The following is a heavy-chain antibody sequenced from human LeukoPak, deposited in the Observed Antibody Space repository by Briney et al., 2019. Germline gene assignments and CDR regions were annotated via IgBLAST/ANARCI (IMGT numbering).Heavy chain of an antibody. D-gene: IGHD4-17*01. Sequence: SETLSLTCAVYGGSFSGYYWSWIRQPPGMGLEWIGEINHSGSTNYNPSLKSRVTISIDTSKNQFSLKLSSVTAGDTAVYYCARDRGDYFDSWGQGTLVTVSS. V-gene: IGHV4-34*01. CDR1: GGSFSGYY. J-gene: IGHJ4*02. CDR3: ARDRGDYFDS. CDR2: INHSGST.